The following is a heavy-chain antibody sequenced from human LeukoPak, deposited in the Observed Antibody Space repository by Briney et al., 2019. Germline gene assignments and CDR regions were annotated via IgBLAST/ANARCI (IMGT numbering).Heavy chain of an antibody. CDR2: IYSGGST. CDR1: GFTVSSNY. V-gene: IGHV3-53*01. Sequence: GGSLRLSCAASGFTVSSNYMSWVRQAPGKGLEWVSVIYSGGSTYYADSVKGRFTISRDNSKNTLYLQVNSLRAEDTAVYYCARARYSGYDSPYYFDYWGQGTLVTVSS. D-gene: IGHD5-12*01. J-gene: IGHJ4*02. CDR3: ARARYSGYDSPYYFDY.